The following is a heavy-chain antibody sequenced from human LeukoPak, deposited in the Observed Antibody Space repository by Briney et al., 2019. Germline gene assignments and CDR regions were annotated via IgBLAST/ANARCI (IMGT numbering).Heavy chain of an antibody. CDR3: AKDLVVRGVNDY. CDR2: ISYDGSNK. CDR1: GFTFSSYG. D-gene: IGHD3-10*01. Sequence: GGSLRLSCAASGFTFSSYGMHWVRQAPGKGLEWVAVISYDGSNKYYADSVKGRFTISRDNSKNTLYLQMKSLRAEDTAVYYCAKDLVVRGVNDYWGQGTLVTVSS. J-gene: IGHJ4*02. V-gene: IGHV3-30*18.